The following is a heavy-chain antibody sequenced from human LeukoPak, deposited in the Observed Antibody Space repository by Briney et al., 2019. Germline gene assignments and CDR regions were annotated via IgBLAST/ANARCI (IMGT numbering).Heavy chain of an antibody. Sequence: GGSLRLSCAACGFTFSSYAMSWVRQAPGKGLEWVSAISGSGGSTYYADSVKGRFTISRDNSKNTLYLQMNSLRAEDTAVYYCAKDRAKAAAGTYDYWGQGTLVTVSS. CDR2: ISGSGGST. V-gene: IGHV3-23*01. D-gene: IGHD6-13*01. CDR1: GFTFSSYA. CDR3: AKDRAKAAAGTYDY. J-gene: IGHJ4*02.